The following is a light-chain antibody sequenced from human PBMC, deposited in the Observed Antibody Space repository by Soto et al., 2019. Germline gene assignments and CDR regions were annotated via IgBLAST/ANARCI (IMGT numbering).Light chain of an antibody. Sequence: EIVMTQSPATLSVSPGERATLSCRASQSVSTNLAWYQQKPGQAPRLLIYGASTRATGIPARFSGSGSGTEFTLTISSLQCEDFAVYYCQQYNNWPPVWTFGQGTKVEIK. J-gene: IGKJ1*01. CDR2: GAS. V-gene: IGKV3-15*01. CDR1: QSVSTN. CDR3: QQYNNWPPVWT.